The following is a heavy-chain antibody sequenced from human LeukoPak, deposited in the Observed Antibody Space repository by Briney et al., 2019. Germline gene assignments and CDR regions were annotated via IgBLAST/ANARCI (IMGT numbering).Heavy chain of an antibody. CDR3: ARDPGGSADY. D-gene: IGHD2-15*01. Sequence: SETLSLTCTVSGDSIRSFYWSWLRQPPGKGLEWIGHIYYSRSTNYNHSLKSRITISVDMSKNQFSLKMTSVNAADTAVYYCARDPGGSADYWGQGTLVTVSS. CDR1: GDSIRSFY. CDR2: IYYSRST. V-gene: IGHV4-59*01. J-gene: IGHJ4*02.